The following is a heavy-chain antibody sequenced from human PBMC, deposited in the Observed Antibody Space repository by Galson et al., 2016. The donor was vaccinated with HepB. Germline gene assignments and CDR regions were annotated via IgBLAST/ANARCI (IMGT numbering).Heavy chain of an antibody. D-gene: IGHD1-26*01. J-gene: IGHJ6*02. V-gene: IGHV3-11*01. CDR3: ARDTGGGGEDGVDV. Sequence: SLRLSCAASGFSFSDYYMSWIRQTPGKGPEFVSYISNGGDTIYYADSVKGRFTISRDNAENSLYLQMHSLTVEDTAVYYCARDTGGGGEDGVDVWGQGTTVTVSS. CDR2: ISNGGDTI. CDR1: GFSFSDYY.